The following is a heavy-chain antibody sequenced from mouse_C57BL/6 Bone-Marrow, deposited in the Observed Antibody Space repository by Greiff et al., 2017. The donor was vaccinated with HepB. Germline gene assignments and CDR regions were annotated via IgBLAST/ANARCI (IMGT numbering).Heavy chain of an antibody. Sequence: VQLQQSGAELVRPGASVTLSCKASGYTFTDYEMHWVKQTPVHGLEWIGAIDPETGGTAYNQKFKGKAILTADKSSSTAYMELRSLTSEDSAVYYCTGRDYSNLDYWGQGTTLTVSS. V-gene: IGHV1-15*01. CDR1: GYTFTDYE. CDR3: TGRDYSNLDY. D-gene: IGHD2-5*01. CDR2: IDPETGGT. J-gene: IGHJ2*01.